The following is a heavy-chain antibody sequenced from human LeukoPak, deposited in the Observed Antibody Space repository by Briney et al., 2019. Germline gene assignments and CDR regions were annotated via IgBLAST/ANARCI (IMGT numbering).Heavy chain of an antibody. CDR3: ARGVSDSGGSYYFDY. CDR2: IYYTGST. J-gene: IGHJ4*02. D-gene: IGHD3-22*01. Sequence: SETLSLTCTVSGASISSYYWSWIRQPPGKGLEWIGYIYYTGSTNCNPSLKSRVTISVDTSKNQFSLRLSSVTAADTALYYCARGVSDSGGSYYFDYWGQGTLVTVTS. CDR1: GASISSYY. V-gene: IGHV4-59*01.